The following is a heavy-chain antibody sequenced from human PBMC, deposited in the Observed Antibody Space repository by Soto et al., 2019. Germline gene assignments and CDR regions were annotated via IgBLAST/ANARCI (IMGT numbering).Heavy chain of an antibody. CDR3: AKDFIANNVVWEAFEL. D-gene: IGHD3-16*01. CDR2: LVGSGDDI. J-gene: IGHJ3*01. V-gene: IGHV3-23*01. Sequence: EEQLLESGGGLVQPGGSLRLSCAASGFTFRYYTMNWVRQAPGKGLEWVSGLVGSGDDIYYSASVRGRFTVSRDNVNHVLCLQMNSLRAEDTAIYYCAKDFIANNVVWEAFELGGRGTKVTVSS. CDR1: GFTFRYYT.